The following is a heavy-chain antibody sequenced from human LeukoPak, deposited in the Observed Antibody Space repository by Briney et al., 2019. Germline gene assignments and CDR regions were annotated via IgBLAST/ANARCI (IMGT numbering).Heavy chain of an antibody. Sequence: SQTLSPTCTVSGGSISSGGYYWSWIRQHPGKGLEWIGYIYYSGSTYYNPSLKSRVTISVDTSKNQFSLKLSSVTAADTAVYYCASNRFLEWNAFDIWGQGTMVTVSS. CDR1: GGSISSGGYY. J-gene: IGHJ3*02. CDR3: ASNRFLEWNAFDI. CDR2: IYYSGST. D-gene: IGHD3-3*01. V-gene: IGHV4-31*03.